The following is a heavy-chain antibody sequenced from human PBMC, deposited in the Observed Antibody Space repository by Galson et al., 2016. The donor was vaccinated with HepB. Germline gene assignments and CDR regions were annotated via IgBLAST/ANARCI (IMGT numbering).Heavy chain of an antibody. Sequence: SLRLSCAASGFTFTTYWMTWARQAPGKGLEWVAVIWYDGSNEYYADSVKGRFTISRDNSKNTLYLQMNSLRAEDTAVYYCASLGSLGSFSRGLYWGQGTLVTVSS. J-gene: IGHJ4*02. CDR1: GFTFTTYW. V-gene: IGHV3-33*07. CDR3: ASLGSLGSFSRGLY. CDR2: IWYDGSNE. D-gene: IGHD3-10*01.